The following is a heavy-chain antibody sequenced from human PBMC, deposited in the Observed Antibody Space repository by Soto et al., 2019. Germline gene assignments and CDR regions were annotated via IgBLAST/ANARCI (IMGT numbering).Heavy chain of an antibody. V-gene: IGHV1-3*01. CDR3: AIFGGSVSG. Sequence: ASVKVSCKASGYTFTRYTMYWVRQAPGQGLECMGWINAGNDNIKYSQNFQGRVTITSDTSATTAYMELSSLTSEDTAIYYCAIFGGSVSGWGQGTLVTVSS. CDR1: GYTFTRYT. J-gene: IGHJ4*02. D-gene: IGHD2-15*01. CDR2: INAGNDNI.